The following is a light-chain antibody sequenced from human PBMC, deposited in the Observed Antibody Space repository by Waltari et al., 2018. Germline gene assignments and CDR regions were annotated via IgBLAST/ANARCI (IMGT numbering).Light chain of an antibody. J-gene: IGKJ4*01. CDR2: WAS. CDR3: QQYYATPFT. V-gene: IGKV4-1*01. CDR1: QSVLYTSNKKNY. Sequence: DIVMTQSPDSLAVSLGERATINCKSSQSVLYTSNKKNYLAWYQHKPGQPPKLLIYWASTRESGVPDRFSGSGSGTDFTLTISSLQADDVAVYYCQQYYATPFTFGGGTQVEIK.